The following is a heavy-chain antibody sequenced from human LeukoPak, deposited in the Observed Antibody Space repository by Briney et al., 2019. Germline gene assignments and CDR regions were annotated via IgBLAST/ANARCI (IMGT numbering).Heavy chain of an antibody. D-gene: IGHD5-12*01. J-gene: IGHJ4*02. CDR1: GGSFSGYY. CDR2: INHSGST. Sequence: SETLSLTCAVYGGSFSGYYWSWIRQPPGKGLEWIGKINHSGSTNYNPSLKSRVTISVDTSKNQFSLKLSSVTAADTAVYYRAAVEMATIGGAFDYWGQGTLVTVSS. CDR3: AAVEMATIGGAFDY. V-gene: IGHV4-34*01.